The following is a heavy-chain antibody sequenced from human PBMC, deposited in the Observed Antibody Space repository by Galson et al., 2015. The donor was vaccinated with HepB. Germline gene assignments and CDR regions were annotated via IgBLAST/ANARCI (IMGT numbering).Heavy chain of an antibody. V-gene: IGHV3-48*02. CDR2: ISSSSSRI. Sequence: LRLSCVAYGFNFNSSILKGVRQAQGKGLECVSYISSSSSRIYYADSVKGRFTISRDNAKNSLYLQINSLRDEDTAVYYCARDSDSSGNFDYWGQGTLVTVSS. J-gene: IGHJ4*02. CDR3: ARDSDSSGNFDY. CDR1: GFNFNSSI. D-gene: IGHD3-22*01.